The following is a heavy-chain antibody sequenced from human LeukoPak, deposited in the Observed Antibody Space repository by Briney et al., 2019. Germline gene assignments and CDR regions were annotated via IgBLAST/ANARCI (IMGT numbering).Heavy chain of an antibody. Sequence: SETLSLTCTVSGGSISNYYWGWIRQAPGKGLEWIGSIYHSGSTNYNPSLKSRVTISVDKSKNQFSLKLSSVTAADTAVYYCARDPYCSGGSCYSFDPWGQGTLVTVSS. CDR1: GGSISNYY. CDR2: IYHSGST. J-gene: IGHJ5*02. V-gene: IGHV4-39*07. D-gene: IGHD2-15*01. CDR3: ARDPYCSGGSCYSFDP.